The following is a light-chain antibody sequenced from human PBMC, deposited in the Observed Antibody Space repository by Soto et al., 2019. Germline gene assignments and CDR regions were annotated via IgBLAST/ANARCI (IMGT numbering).Light chain of an antibody. V-gene: IGLV2-14*03. CDR1: SSDVGGFSY. CDR3: SSYTRSSPYV. CDR2: DVS. Sequence: QSALTQPASVSGFPGQSITISCTGISSDVGGFSYVSWYPQHPGRAPKLMIYDVSSRPSGVANRFSGSKSDNTASLIISSLQAEYEADDDCSSYTRSSPYVFGPGTQLTVL. J-gene: IGLJ1*01.